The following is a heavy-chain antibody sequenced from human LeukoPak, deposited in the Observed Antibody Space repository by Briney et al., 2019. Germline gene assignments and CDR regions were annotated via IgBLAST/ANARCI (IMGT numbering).Heavy chain of an antibody. J-gene: IGHJ6*03. V-gene: IGHV4-30-4*07. D-gene: IGHD1-7*01. CDR1: GGSISSGGYS. CDR2: IYYSGST. Sequence: PSETLSLTCAVSGGSISSGGYSWSWIRQPPGKGLEWIGYIYYSGSTYYNPSLKSRVTISVDTSKNQFSLKLSSVTAADTAVYYCARGELELTRGNDYYYYYMDVWGKGTTVTVSS. CDR3: ARGELELTRGNDYYYYYMDV.